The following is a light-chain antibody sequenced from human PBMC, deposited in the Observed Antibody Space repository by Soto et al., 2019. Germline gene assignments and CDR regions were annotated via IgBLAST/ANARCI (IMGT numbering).Light chain of an antibody. CDR2: GAS. CDR1: QSVSSSY. CDR3: QQYGSSPYT. Sequence: EIVLTQSPGTLSLSPGERATLSCRASQSVSSSYLAWYQQKPGQAPRLLIYGASSRATGIPDRFSGSGSGTDVTLTSRRLEPEDFAVYYCQQYGSSPYTFGQGTKLEIK. V-gene: IGKV3-20*01. J-gene: IGKJ2*01.